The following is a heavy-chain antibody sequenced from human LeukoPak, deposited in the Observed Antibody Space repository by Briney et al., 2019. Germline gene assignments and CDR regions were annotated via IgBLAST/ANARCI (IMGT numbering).Heavy chain of an antibody. CDR2: IRYDGSNK. CDR3: AKDSPLWFGELSDY. J-gene: IGHJ4*02. D-gene: IGHD3-10*01. V-gene: IGHV3-30*02. Sequence: PGGSLRLSCAASGFTFSSYGMHWVRQAPGKGLEWVAFIRYDGSNKYYADSVKGRFTISRDNSKNTLYLQMNSLRAEDTAVYYCAKDSPLWFGELSDYWGQGTLVTVSS. CDR1: GFTFSSYG.